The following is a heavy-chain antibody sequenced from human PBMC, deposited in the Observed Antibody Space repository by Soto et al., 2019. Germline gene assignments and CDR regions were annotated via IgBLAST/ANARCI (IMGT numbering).Heavy chain of an antibody. CDR3: ASGIAAAGSRGNWFDP. D-gene: IGHD6-13*01. CDR2: IYHSGST. CDR1: GGSISSGGYS. V-gene: IGHV4-30-2*01. Sequence: PSETLSLTWAVSGGSISSGGYSWSWIRPPPGKGLEWIGYIYHSGSTYYNPSLKSRVTISVDRSKNQFSLKLSSVTAADTAVYYRASGIAAAGSRGNWFDPWGQGTLVTVSS. J-gene: IGHJ5*02.